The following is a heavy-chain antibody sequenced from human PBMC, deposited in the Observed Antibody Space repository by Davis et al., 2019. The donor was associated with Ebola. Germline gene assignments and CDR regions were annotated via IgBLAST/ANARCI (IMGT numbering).Heavy chain of an antibody. CDR3: ARVLGNGDLLLDY. CDR1: GGSIGSYY. V-gene: IGHV4-59*01. J-gene: IGHJ4*02. D-gene: IGHD4-17*01. Sequence: SETLSLTCTISGGSIGSYYWGWIRQPPGKGLEWIGYIYFIGSTKYNPSLKSRVTMSVDTSKNQFSLRLNSVTAADTAQYYCARVLGNGDLLLDYWGQGTLVTVSS. CDR2: IYFIGST.